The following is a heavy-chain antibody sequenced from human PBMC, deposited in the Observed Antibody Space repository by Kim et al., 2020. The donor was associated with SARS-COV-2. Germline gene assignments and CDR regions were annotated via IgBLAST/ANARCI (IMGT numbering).Heavy chain of an antibody. CDR2: IYYSGST. CDR3: AWGGYSYGHDY. J-gene: IGHJ4*02. CDR1: GGSISSSSYY. V-gene: IGHV4-39*01. D-gene: IGHD5-18*01. Sequence: SETLSLTCTVSGGSISSSSYYWGWIRQPPGKGLEWIGSIYYSGSTYYNPSLKSRVTISVDTSKNQFSLKLSSVTAADTAVYYCAWGGYSYGHDYWGQGTLVTVSS.